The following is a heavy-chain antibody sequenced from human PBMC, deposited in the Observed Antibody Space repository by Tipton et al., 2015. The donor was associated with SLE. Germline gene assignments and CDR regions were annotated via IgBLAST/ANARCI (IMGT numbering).Heavy chain of an antibody. V-gene: IGHV3-30*09. Sequence: SLRLSCAASGFTFRTYAMNWVRQAPGKGLEWVALISDDGNKKYYADSVKDRFAISRDNSKNTLFLQLNSLRREDTAVYYCARPRRPILEHLLSDALDVWGQGTTVTVSS. CDR1: GFTFRTYA. CDR3: ARPRRPILEHLLSDALDV. D-gene: IGHD3-3*01. J-gene: IGHJ3*01. CDR2: ISDDGNKK.